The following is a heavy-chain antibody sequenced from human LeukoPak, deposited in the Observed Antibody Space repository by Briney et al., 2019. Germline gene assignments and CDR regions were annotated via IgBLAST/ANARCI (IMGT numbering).Heavy chain of an antibody. Sequence: GGSLRLSCAASGFTFSSYSMNWVRQAPGKGPEWVSHISRSSSSIYYADSVKGRFTISRDNAKNSLYLQMNSLRADDTGVYYCARDRVLSSSSHNWFDPWGQGTLVTVSS. D-gene: IGHD6-13*01. CDR1: GFTFSSYS. J-gene: IGHJ5*02. CDR2: ISRSSSSI. V-gene: IGHV3-48*01. CDR3: ARDRVLSSSSHNWFDP.